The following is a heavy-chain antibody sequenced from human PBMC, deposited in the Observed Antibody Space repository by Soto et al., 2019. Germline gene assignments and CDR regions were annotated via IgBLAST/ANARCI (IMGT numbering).Heavy chain of an antibody. J-gene: IGHJ3*02. D-gene: IGHD2-2*01. CDR1: GFTFSSYG. CDR2: ISGSGGST. CDR3: AKDQADCSSTSCYVGGALDI. V-gene: IGHV3-23*01. Sequence: PGGSLRLSCAASGFTFSSYGMHWVRQAPGKGLEWVAAISGSGGSTYYADSVKGRFTISRDNSKNTLYLQMNSLRAEDTAVYYCAKDQADCSSTSCYVGGALDIWGQGTMVTVSS.